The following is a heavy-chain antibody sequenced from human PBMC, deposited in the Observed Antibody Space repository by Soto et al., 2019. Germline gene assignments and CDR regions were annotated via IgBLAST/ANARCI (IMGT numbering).Heavy chain of an antibody. J-gene: IGHJ4*02. Sequence: QLQLQESGPGLLKPSETLSLTCTVSGGSISSSSYYWGWIRQPPGKGLEWIGSIYYSGSTYYNPSLKSRVTISVDTSKNQFSLKLSSVTAADTAVYYCARRGLQQQLVPFDYWGQGTLVTVSS. V-gene: IGHV4-39*01. CDR2: IYYSGST. CDR1: GGSISSSSYY. D-gene: IGHD6-13*01. CDR3: ARRGLQQQLVPFDY.